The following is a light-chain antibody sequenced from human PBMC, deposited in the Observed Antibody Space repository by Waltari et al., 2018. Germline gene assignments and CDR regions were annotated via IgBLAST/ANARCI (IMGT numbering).Light chain of an antibody. J-gene: IGKJ3*01. Sequence: EIVLTQSPATLSLSPGERATLSCRASQSVSSNLAWYQHKPGQTPRLLIYAASNRATGIPARFSGSGSGTDFTLTISSLEPEDCAVYYCQQRSTWPEVTFGPGTKVDIK. CDR3: QQRSTWPEVT. V-gene: IGKV3-11*01. CDR1: QSVSSN. CDR2: AAS.